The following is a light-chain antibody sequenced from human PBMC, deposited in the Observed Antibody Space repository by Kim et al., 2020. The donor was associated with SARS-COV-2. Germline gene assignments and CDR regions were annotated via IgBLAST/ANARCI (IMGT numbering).Light chain of an antibody. J-gene: IGLJ2*01. CDR3: CSYAGGYSHVL. CDR1: SSDVGGYNY. V-gene: IGLV2-11*01. CDR2: DVN. Sequence: QSALTQPRSVSGSPGQSVTISCTGTSSDVGGYNYVSWYQKHPGKAPKHIIYDVNDRPSGVPDRFSGSKTGNTASLTISGLQAEDEADYYCCSYAGGYSHVLFGGGTQLTVL.